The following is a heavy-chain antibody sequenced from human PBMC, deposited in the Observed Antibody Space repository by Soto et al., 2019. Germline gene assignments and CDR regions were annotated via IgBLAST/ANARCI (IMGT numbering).Heavy chain of an antibody. J-gene: IGHJ4*02. Sequence: QVQLVESGGGVVQPGRSLRLSCAASGFTFSSYVMHWVRQAPGKGLEWVAVVSNDGSNKDYADSVKGRFTISRDNSKNTLYLQMNSLRAEDTAVYYCAKVLLTYTSGWYHPHFHYWGQGTLVTVSS. V-gene: IGHV3-30*18. CDR1: GFTFSSYV. CDR2: VSNDGSNK. CDR3: AKVLLTYTSGWYHPHFHY. D-gene: IGHD6-19*01.